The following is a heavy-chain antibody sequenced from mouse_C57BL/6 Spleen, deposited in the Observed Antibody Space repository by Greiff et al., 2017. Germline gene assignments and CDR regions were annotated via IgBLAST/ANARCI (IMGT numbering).Heavy chain of an antibody. J-gene: IGHJ4*01. D-gene: IGHD2-10*01. CDR2: IWSGGST. V-gene: IGHV2-2*01. Sequence: VQVVESGPGLVQPSQSLSITCTVSGFSLTSYGVHWVRQSPGKGLEWLGVIWSGGSTDYNAAFISRLSISKDNSKSQVFFKMNSLQADDTAIYYCARRGTYYGNHYYAMDYWGQGTSVTVSS. CDR3: ARRGTYYGNHYYAMDY. CDR1: GFSLTSYG.